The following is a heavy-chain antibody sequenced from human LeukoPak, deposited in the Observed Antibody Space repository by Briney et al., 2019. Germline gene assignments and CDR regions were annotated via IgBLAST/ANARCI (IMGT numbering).Heavy chain of an antibody. CDR3: ARYAQIVVVPAGPYYFDY. D-gene: IGHD2-2*01. CDR2: INPNSGGT. V-gene: IGHV1-2*02. CDR1: GYTFTGYY. Sequence: ASVKVSCKASGYTFTGYYMHWVRQAPGQGLEWMGWINPNSGGTNYAQKFQGRVTMTRDTSISTAYMELSRLRSDDTAVYYCARYAQIVVVPAGPYYFDYWGQGTLFTVSS. J-gene: IGHJ4*02.